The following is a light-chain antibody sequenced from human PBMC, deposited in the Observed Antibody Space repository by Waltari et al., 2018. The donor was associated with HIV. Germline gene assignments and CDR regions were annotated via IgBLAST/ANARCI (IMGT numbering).Light chain of an antibody. CDR2: VDT. V-gene: IGLV1-40*01. CDR1: SSNIGTNHD. Sequence: QSVLTQPPSVSGAPGQRVTISCTGSSSNIGTNHDVHWYQQLPGTAPKLLIYVDTNRPSEIPDRFSGSKSGTSASLTITGLQAEDEADYYCQSYDSSLGVVFGGGTKLTV. CDR3: QSYDSSLGVV. J-gene: IGLJ2*01.